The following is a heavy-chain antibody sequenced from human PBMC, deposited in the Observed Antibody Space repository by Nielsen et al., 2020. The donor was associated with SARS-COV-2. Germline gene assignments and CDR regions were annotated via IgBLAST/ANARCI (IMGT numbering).Heavy chain of an antibody. D-gene: IGHD3-10*01. J-gene: IGHJ6*02. V-gene: IGHV3-48*02. CDR3: ARDKFGIYYGMDV. CDR1: GFTFSSYS. Sequence: GESLKISCAASGFTFSSYSMNWVRQAPGKGLEWVSYISSSSSTIYYADSVKGRFTISRDNAKNSLYLQMNSLRDEDTAVYYCARDKFGIYYGMDVWGQGTMVIVSS. CDR2: ISSSSSTI.